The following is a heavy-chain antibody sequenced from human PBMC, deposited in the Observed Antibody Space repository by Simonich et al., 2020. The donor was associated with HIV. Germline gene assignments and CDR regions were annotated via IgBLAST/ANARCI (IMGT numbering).Heavy chain of an antibody. Sequence: QVQLVQSGAEVKKPGSSVKDSCKASVGTFSSYAISWVRQAPGQGLEWMGRFIPIFGTSNYAQKFQGRVTITVDESPSTAYMELNSLTSEDTAIYYCAREDFGDYGGKHFDYWFQGTLVTVSS. V-gene: IGHV1-69*13. CDR3: AREDFGDYGGKHFDY. J-gene: IGHJ4*02. CDR2: FIPIFGTS. D-gene: IGHD4-17*01. CDR1: VGTFSSYA.